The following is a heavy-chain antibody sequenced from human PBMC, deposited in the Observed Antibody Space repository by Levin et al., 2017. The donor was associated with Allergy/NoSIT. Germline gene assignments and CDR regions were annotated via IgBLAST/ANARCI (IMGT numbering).Heavy chain of an antibody. CDR1: GYTFTSYG. D-gene: IGHD1-20*01. J-gene: IGHJ6*03. Sequence: ASVKVSCKASGYTFTSYGINWVRQAPGQGLEWMGWISAYNGNTNYAQKFQGRVTMTTETSTSTAYMELRSLRSDDTAVYYCAREATAYNWNDGNYYYMDLWGKGTTVTVSS. V-gene: IGHV1-18*01. CDR3: AREATAYNWNDGNYYYMDL. CDR2: ISAYNGNT.